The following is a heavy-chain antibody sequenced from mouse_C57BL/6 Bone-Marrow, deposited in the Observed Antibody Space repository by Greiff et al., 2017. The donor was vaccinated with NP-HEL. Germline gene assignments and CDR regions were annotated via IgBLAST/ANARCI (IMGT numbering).Heavy chain of an antibody. CDR1: GFTFNTYA. J-gene: IGHJ1*03. Sequence: EVNVVESGGGLVQPKGSLKLSCAASGFTFNTYAMHWVRQAPGKGLEWVARIRSKSSNYATYYADSVKDRFTISRDDSQSMLYLQMNNLKTDDTAMYYCVRDRYYYGSYWYFDVWGTGTTVTVSS. CDR2: IRSKSSNYAT. CDR3: VRDRYYYGSYWYFDV. D-gene: IGHD1-1*01. V-gene: IGHV10-3*01.